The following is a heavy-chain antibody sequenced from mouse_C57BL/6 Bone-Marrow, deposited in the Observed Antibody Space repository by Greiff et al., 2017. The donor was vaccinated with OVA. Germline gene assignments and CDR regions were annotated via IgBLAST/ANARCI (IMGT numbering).Heavy chain of an antibody. Sequence: QVQLQQPGAELVRPGTSVKLSCKASGYTFTSYWMHWVQQRPGHGLEWIGVIDPSDSYTNYNQKFKGKATLTVDTSSSTAYMQLSSLTSEDSAVYYCARGLDYWGQGTTLTVSS. CDR2: IDPSDSYT. CDR3: ARGLDY. V-gene: IGHV1-59*01. J-gene: IGHJ2*01. CDR1: GYTFTSYW.